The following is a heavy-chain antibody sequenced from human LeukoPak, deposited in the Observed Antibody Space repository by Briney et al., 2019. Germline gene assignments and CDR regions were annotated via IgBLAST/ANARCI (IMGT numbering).Heavy chain of an antibody. CDR1: GFTFSSYS. J-gene: IGHJ5*02. Sequence: GGSLRLSCAASGFTFSSYSMNWVRQAPGKGLEGVSYISSSSSTIYYADSVKGRFTISRDNAKNSLYLQMNSLRAEDTAVYYCARDGYYDFWSGYPAWFDPWGQGTLVTVSS. CDR3: ARDGYYDFWSGYPAWFDP. CDR2: ISSSSSTI. V-gene: IGHV3-48*01. D-gene: IGHD3-3*01.